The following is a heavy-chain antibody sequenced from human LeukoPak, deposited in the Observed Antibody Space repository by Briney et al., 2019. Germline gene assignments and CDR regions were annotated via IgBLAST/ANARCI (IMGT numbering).Heavy chain of an antibody. V-gene: IGHV3-74*01. D-gene: IGHD2-21*01. CDR3: AKDIQGSY. CDR2: IKSDGSST. J-gene: IGHJ4*02. CDR1: RFSFSSYW. Sequence: GGSLRLSCAASRFSFSSYWMHWVRQPPGKGLVWVSRIKSDGSSTTYAASVQGRFTISRDNAKNTLYLQMNSLRGEDTAIYYCAKDIQGSYWGQGTLVTVSS.